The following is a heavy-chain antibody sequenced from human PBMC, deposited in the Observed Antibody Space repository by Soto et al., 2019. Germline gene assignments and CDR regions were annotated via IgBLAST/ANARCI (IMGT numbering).Heavy chain of an antibody. CDR1: GFTFSSYG. CDR3: AKYLGSSSLYYYYGMDV. J-gene: IGHJ6*02. V-gene: IGHV3-30*18. CDR2: ISSDGSNK. Sequence: QVQLVESGGGVVQPGRSLRLSCAASGFTFSSYGMHWVRQAPGKGLEWVAVISSDGSNKYYADSVKGRFTISRDNSKNTLYLQMNSLRAEDAAVYYGAKYLGSSSLYYYYGMDVWGQGTTVTVSS. D-gene: IGHD6-13*01.